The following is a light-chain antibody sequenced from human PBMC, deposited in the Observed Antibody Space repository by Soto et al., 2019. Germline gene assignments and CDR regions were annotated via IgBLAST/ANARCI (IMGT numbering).Light chain of an antibody. CDR1: QSISSW. Sequence: DIQMTQSPSTLSASVGDRVTITCRASQSISSWLAWYQQKPGKAPKLLIYKASSIESGVPSRFSGSGSGTEFTLTISSLQPDDFATYYCQQYNSYSQTFGQGTKVEIK. CDR2: KAS. CDR3: QQYNSYSQT. J-gene: IGKJ1*01. V-gene: IGKV1-5*03.